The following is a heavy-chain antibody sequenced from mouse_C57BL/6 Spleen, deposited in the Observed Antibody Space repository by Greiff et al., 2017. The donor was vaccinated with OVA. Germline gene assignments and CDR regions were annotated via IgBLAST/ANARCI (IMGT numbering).Heavy chain of an antibody. CDR3: AREGGDSSGPVVYFDY. CDR2: IRYDGSN. CDR1: GYSITSGYY. D-gene: IGHD3-2*02. J-gene: IGHJ2*01. V-gene: IGHV3-6*01. Sequence: ESGPGLVKPSQSLSLTCSVTGYSITSGYYWNWIRQFPGNQLEWVGYIRYDGSNNYNPSLKNRTSITRDTSKNQFFLKLNAVTTEDTATDDCAREGGDSSGPVVYFDYWGQGTTLTVSS.